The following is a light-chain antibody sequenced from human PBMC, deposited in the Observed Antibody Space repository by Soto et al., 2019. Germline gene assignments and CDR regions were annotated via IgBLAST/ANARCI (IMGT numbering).Light chain of an antibody. CDR2: GAS. V-gene: IGKV3-15*01. CDR3: QQYDNWPLT. CDR1: QSITNN. Sequence: EVVMTQSPATLSVSPGERATLSCRASQSITNNLAWYQRNPGQAPRLLIYGASTRATGIPARFSGSGSETEFTLTISSLQSEDFAVYFCQQYDNWPLTFCGGTKVDVK. J-gene: IGKJ4*01.